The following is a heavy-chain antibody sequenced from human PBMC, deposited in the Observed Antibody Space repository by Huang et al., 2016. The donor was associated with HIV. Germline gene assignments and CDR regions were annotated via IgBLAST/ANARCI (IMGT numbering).Heavy chain of an antibody. D-gene: IGHD2-15*01. CDR2: IGHDGTEK. J-gene: IGHJ4*02. V-gene: IGHV3-30*02. CDR3: AKETDRDIVVLVAARVNY. Sequence: RLSCVASGSTFKTYGIHWVRQAPGKGLEWVAFIGHDGTEKFYAESVRGRFAISRDNSKNTLYLQMNSLRLDDTAVYYCAKETDRDIVVLVAARVNYWGQGTLVTVSS. CDR1: GSTFKTYG.